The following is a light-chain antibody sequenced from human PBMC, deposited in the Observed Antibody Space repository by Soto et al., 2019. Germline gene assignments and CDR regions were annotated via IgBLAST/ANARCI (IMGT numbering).Light chain of an antibody. CDR1: SSDVGNYNL. Sequence: QSALTQPASVSGSPGQSITISCTGTSSDVGNYNLVSWYQQHPGKAPKLMIYEGSKRPSGVSNRFSGSKSGNTASLTISGLQAEDEADYNCCSYAGSSTWVFGGGPKVTVL. V-gene: IGLV2-23*01. CDR2: EGS. J-gene: IGLJ3*02. CDR3: CSYAGSSTWV.